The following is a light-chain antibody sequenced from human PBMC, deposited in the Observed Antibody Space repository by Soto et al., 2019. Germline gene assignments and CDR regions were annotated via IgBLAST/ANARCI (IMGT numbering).Light chain of an antibody. CDR2: EVR. CDR3: SSYTSSSSGV. Sequence: QSALTQPASVSGSPGQSITISCIETTSDFGTKKFFSWYQQHPGKAPKLIIYEVRNRPSGVSNRFSGSKSGNMASLTILGLQAEDEADYYCSSYTSSSSGVFGTGTKLTVL. V-gene: IGLV2-14*02. J-gene: IGLJ1*01. CDR1: TSDFGTKKF.